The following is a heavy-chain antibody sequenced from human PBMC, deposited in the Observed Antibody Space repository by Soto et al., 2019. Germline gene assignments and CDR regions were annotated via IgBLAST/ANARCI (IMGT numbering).Heavy chain of an antibody. J-gene: IGHJ4*02. V-gene: IGHV4-39*01. CDR1: GDSIRGSNFY. D-gene: IGHD4-17*01. Sequence: QLQLQESGPGLVKPSETLSLTCTLSGDSIRGSNFYWAWIRQPPGQELEWVGTVYYSGSTYYHPSLKSGVTPSVDPSKNQFSLRLSSVTASDTGTYFCARHGGTTPFDFWGQGIQVAVSS. CDR3: ARHGGTTPFDF. CDR2: VYYSGST.